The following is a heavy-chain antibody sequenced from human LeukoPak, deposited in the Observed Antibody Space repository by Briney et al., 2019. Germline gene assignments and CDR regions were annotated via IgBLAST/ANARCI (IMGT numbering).Heavy chain of an antibody. J-gene: IGHJ5*02. Sequence: PGGSLRLSCAASAFSLNAYNMNWVRQAPGKGLEWVSSISYTGTYIYYADSVKGRFTISRDNAQNSLYLQMNSLRAEDTAVYYCANVYDYGGSDNSGYYSDPWGQGTLVTVSS. V-gene: IGHV3-21*04. CDR3: ANVYDYGGSDNSGYYSDP. CDR1: AFSLNAYN. CDR2: ISYTGTYI. D-gene: IGHD3-22*01.